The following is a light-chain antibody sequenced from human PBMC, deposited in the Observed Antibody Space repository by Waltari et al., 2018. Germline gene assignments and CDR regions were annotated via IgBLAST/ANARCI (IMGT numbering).Light chain of an antibody. CDR3: CSYAASSTWV. CDR2: EVA. Sequence: QSALTQPASVSGSPGQSITISCTGTSSAGGNYNLVSWYQQHPGKAPKLMIYEVATRPSGVSNRFSGSKSGNTASLTISGLQAEDEADYYCCSYAASSTWVFGGGTKLTVL. V-gene: IGLV2-23*02. J-gene: IGLJ3*02. CDR1: SSAGGNYNL.